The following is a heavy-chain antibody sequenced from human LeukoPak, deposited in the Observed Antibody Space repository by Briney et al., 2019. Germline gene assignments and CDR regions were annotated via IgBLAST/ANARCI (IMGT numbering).Heavy chain of an antibody. CDR3: AKGRGYSGNAADS. J-gene: IGHJ5*01. D-gene: IGHD5-12*01. CDR2: MRGDGSTT. CDR1: GFAFDDYA. Sequence: PGGSLRLSCAASGFAFDDYAVHWVRQAPGKGLEWVSLMRGDGSTTYYAGSVKGRFTISRDNSKNSLYLQMNSLRIEDTALYYCAKGRGYSGNAADSWGQGTLVTVSS. V-gene: IGHV3-43*02.